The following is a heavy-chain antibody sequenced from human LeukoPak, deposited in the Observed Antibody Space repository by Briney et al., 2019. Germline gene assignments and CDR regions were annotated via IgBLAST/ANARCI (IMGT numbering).Heavy chain of an antibody. V-gene: IGHV3-48*01. CDR1: GFTLSSYS. CDR3: ARGAYYYED. D-gene: IGHD3-22*01. J-gene: IGHJ4*02. Sequence: GGSLRLSCAASGFTLSSYSMNWVRQAPGKGLEWVSYTSRSGSTIYYADSVKGRFTISRDSAKNSLYLQMNSLRAEDTAVYYCARGAYYYEDWGQGTLVTVSS. CDR2: TSRSGSTI.